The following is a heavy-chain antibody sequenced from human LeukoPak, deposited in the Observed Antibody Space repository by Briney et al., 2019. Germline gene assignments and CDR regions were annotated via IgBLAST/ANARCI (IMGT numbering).Heavy chain of an antibody. Sequence: SQTLSLTCAISGDSVSSNSAAWNWIRQSPSRGLEWLGRTYYRSKWYNDYAVSVKSRITINPDTSKNQFSLQLNSVTPEDTAVYYCARSIVDTAMVIGWAPKNNWFDPWGQGTLVTVSS. CDR2: TYYRSKWYN. CDR1: GDSVSSNSAA. CDR3: ARSIVDTAMVIGWAPKNNWFDP. D-gene: IGHD5-18*01. J-gene: IGHJ5*02. V-gene: IGHV6-1*01.